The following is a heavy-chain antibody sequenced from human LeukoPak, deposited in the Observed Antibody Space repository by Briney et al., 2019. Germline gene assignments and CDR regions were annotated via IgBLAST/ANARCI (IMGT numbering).Heavy chain of an antibody. D-gene: IGHD3-22*01. CDR1: GFTFGDYA. Sequence: GRSLRLSCTASGFTFGDYAMSWVRQAPGKGLEWVGFIRSKAYGGTTEYAASVKGRFTISRDDSKSIAYLQMNSLKTEDTAVYCCTTPYYYDSSGYLSVYWGQGTLVTVSS. CDR2: IRSKAYGGTT. J-gene: IGHJ4*02. CDR3: TTPYYYDSSGYLSVY. V-gene: IGHV3-49*04.